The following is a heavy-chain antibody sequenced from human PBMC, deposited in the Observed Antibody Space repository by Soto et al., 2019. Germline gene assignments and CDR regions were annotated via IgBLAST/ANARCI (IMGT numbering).Heavy chain of an antibody. D-gene: IGHD1-26*01. Sequence: QVQLVQSGAEVKKPAASVKVSCKASGYTFTSYAMHWVRQAPGQRLEWMGWINAGNGNTKYSQKFQGSVTITRDTSTSTAYMELSRLRSEDTAVYYCARDGLGGGSYDEYWGQGTLVTVSS. CDR2: INAGNGNT. V-gene: IGHV1-3*01. CDR1: GYTFTSYA. CDR3: ARDGLGGGSYDEY. J-gene: IGHJ4*02.